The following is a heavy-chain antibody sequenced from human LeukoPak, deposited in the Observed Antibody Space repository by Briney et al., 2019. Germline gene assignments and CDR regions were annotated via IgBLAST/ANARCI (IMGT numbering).Heavy chain of an antibody. D-gene: IGHD4-17*01. Sequence: PGGSLRLSCAASGFIFSSYWMSWVRQAPGKGLEWVAFIRYDGSNKYYADSVKGRFTISRDNSKNTLYLQMNSLRAEDTAVYYCAKNPVTPPYYFDYWGQGTLVTVSS. CDR3: AKNPVTPPYYFDY. J-gene: IGHJ4*02. V-gene: IGHV3-30*02. CDR1: GFIFSSYW. CDR2: IRYDGSNK.